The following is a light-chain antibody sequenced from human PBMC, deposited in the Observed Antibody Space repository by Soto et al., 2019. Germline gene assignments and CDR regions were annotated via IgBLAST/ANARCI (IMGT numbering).Light chain of an antibody. V-gene: IGKV3-15*01. Sequence: EIVMTQSPATLSVSPGERATLSCRASQSVGGNLAWYQQKPGQAPRLLTYGASTRATGIPARFSGSGSGTEFTLTITSLQSEDFAVYYCQQYNDWPPLTFGGGTKVEIK. CDR1: QSVGGN. J-gene: IGKJ4*01. CDR2: GAS. CDR3: QQYNDWPPLT.